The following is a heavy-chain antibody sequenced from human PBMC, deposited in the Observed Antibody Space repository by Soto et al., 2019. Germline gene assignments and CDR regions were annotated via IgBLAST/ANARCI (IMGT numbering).Heavy chain of an antibody. V-gene: IGHV1-69*06. Sequence: QVQLVQSGAEVKKPGSSVKVSCKASGGTFSSYAIGWVRQAPGQGLEWMGGIIPIFGTANYAQKFQGRVTITADKSTSTAYMELSSLRSEDTAVYYCARRGWDYYDSSGYYYNWFDPWGQGTLVTVSS. D-gene: IGHD3-22*01. CDR1: GGTFSSYA. J-gene: IGHJ5*02. CDR3: ARRGWDYYDSSGYYYNWFDP. CDR2: IIPIFGTA.